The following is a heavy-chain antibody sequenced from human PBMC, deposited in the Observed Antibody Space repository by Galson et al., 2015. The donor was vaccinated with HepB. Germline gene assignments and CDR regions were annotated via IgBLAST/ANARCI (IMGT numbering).Heavy chain of an antibody. CDR1: GFTFSSYA. CDR2: ISGSGGST. V-gene: IGHV3-23*01. CDR3: AKQALYDFWSGGRVDYYYMDV. J-gene: IGHJ6*03. D-gene: IGHD3-3*01. Sequence: SLRLSCAASGFTFSSYAMSWVRQAPGKGLEWVSAISGSGGSTYYADSVKGRFTISRDNSKNTLYLQMNSLRAEDTAVYYCAKQALYDFWSGGRVDYYYMDVWGKGTTVTVSS.